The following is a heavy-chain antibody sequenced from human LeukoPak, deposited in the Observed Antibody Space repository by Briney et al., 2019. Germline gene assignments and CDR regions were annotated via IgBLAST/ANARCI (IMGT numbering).Heavy chain of an antibody. D-gene: IGHD5-18*01. CDR2: TYYRSKWYN. Sequence: SQTLSLTCAISGDSVSSKNAAWNWIRQSPSRGLEWLGRTYYRSKWYNEYAVSVKSRVTINPDTSKNQFSLQLNSMTPEDTAVYYCARTAMRVVDSWGQGTPVTVSS. V-gene: IGHV6-1*01. CDR1: GDSVSSKNAA. J-gene: IGHJ4*02. CDR3: ARTAMRVVDS.